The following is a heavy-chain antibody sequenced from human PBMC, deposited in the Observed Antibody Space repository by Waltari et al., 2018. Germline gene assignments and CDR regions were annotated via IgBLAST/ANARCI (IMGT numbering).Heavy chain of an antibody. Sequence: QVQLVQSGAEVKKPGASVKVSCKVSGYTLTELSMHWVRQAPGKGLEWMGGLDPEDGETIYAPKFQGRVTMTEATSTDPAYMELSSLRSEDTAVYYCAFTRHSTIVTRDDAFDIWGQGTMVTVSS. CDR1: GYTLTELS. CDR2: LDPEDGET. D-gene: IGHD2-15*01. CDR3: AFTRHSTIVTRDDAFDI. V-gene: IGHV1-24*01. J-gene: IGHJ3*02.